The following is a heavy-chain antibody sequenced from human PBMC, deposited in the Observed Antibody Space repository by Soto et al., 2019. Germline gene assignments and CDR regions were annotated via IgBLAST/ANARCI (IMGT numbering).Heavy chain of an antibody. J-gene: IGHJ4*02. CDR2: IYHRGTT. V-gene: IGHV4-59*01. CDR3: ARAIRRGGGFDY. Sequence: SETLSLTCTVSGGSISSYYWSWIRQPPGKGLEWIGYIYHRGTTNYNPSLKSRVTISTDMSKSQFSLKLSSVTAADTAVYYCARAIRRGGGFDYWGQGTLVPSPQ. CDR1: GGSISSYY. D-gene: IGHD3-10*01.